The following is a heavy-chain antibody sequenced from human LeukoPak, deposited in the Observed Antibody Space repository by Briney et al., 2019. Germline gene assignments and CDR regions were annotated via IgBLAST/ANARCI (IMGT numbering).Heavy chain of an antibody. J-gene: IGHJ4*02. CDR1: GDSFSIYS. V-gene: IGHV1-69*04. Sequence: ASVKVSCKASGDSFSIYSISWVRQAPGQGLEWMGRIIPTLGIANYAQKFQGRVTITADRSASTAYMELSSLRSEDTAVYYCAREPSRDGYTLYYFDFWGQGTLVTVSS. CDR3: AREPSRDGYTLYYFDF. D-gene: IGHD5-24*01. CDR2: IIPTLGIA.